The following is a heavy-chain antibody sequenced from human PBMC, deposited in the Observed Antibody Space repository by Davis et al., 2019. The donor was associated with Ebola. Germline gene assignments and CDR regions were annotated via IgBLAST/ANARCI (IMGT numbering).Heavy chain of an antibody. CDR1: GGSISSYY. Sequence: PSETLSLTCTVSGGSISSYYWNWIRQPPGKGLEWIGYIYYSGSTNYNPSLKSRVTISVDTSKNQFSLKLSSVTAADTAVYYCASSYGDDAFDIWGQGTMVTVSS. CDR2: IYYSGST. V-gene: IGHV4-59*12. CDR3: ASSYGDDAFDI. J-gene: IGHJ3*02. D-gene: IGHD4-17*01.